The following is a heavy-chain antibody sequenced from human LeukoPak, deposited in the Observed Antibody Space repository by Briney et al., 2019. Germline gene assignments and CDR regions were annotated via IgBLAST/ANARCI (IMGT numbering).Heavy chain of an antibody. CDR1: ASTFTKAW. J-gene: IGHJ4*02. Sequence: GGSLTLACVASASTFTKAWMSWVRQSPGEVLEWVGCIKNKADDDTTDYSAPVKGRFTTSRDDSTNTLYLQMNSLKTEDTAIYYCTTEYSYSYYFDYWGRGTLVTVSS. D-gene: IGHD4-11*01. CDR2: IKNKADDDTT. V-gene: IGHV3-15*01. CDR3: TTEYSYSYYFDY.